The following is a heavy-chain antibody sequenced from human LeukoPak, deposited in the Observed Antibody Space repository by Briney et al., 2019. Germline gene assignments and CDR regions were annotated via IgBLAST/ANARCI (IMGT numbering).Heavy chain of an antibody. CDR3: ARDWGGSSSSTGIDY. V-gene: IGHV1-18*01. CDR2: ISAYNGNT. J-gene: IGHJ4*02. D-gene: IGHD6-6*01. CDR1: GYTFTSYG. Sequence: ASVKVSCKASGYTFTSYGISWVRQAPGQGLEWMGWISAYNGNTNYAQKLQGRVTMTTDISTSTAYMELRSLRSDDTAVYYCARDWGGSSSSTGIDYWGQGTLVTVSS.